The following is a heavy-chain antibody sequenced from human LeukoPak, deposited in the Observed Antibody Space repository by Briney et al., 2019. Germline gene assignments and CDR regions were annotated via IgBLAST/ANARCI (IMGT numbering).Heavy chain of an antibody. CDR2: IYTNGGT. V-gene: IGHV4-4*07. CDR1: GGSISSYY. CDR3: ATEPPGY. Sequence: SETLSLTCTVSGGSISSYYWAWIRQPAGKGLEWIGRIYTNGGTSYNPSLKSRVTISADSSKNQFSLNLSSVTAADTAVYYCATEPPGYWGQGTLVTVSS. J-gene: IGHJ4*02.